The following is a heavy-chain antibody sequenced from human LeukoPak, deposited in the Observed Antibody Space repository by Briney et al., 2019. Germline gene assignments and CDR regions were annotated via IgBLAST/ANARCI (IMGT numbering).Heavy chain of an antibody. CDR1: GFTVSSNY. D-gene: IGHD1-26*01. V-gene: IGHV3-53*01. J-gene: IGHJ6*03. CDR2: IYSGGST. Sequence: GGSLRLSCAASGFTVSSNYMSWVRQAPGKGLEWVSVIYSGGSTYYADSVKGRFTISGDNSKNTLYLQMNSLRAEDTAVYYCARDKSSGSYYNYYYMDVWGKGTTVTVSS. CDR3: ARDKSSGSYYNYYYMDV.